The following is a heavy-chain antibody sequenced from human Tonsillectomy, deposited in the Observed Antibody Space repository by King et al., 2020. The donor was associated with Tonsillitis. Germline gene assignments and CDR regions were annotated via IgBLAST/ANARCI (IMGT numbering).Heavy chain of an antibody. Sequence: VQLVESGGGLVKPGGSLRLSCAASGFTFSNAWMSWVRQAPGKGLEWVGRIKSKTDGGTTDYAAPVKGRFTISRDDSKNTLYLQMNSLKTEDTAVYYCTSSLVLGAFDIWGQGTMVTVSS. D-gene: IGHD2-8*02. CDR2: IKSKTDGGTT. V-gene: IGHV3-15*01. J-gene: IGHJ3*02. CDR1: GFTFSNAW. CDR3: TSSLVLGAFDI.